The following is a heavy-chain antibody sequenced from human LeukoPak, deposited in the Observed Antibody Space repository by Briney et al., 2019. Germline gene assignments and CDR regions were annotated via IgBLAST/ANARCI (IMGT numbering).Heavy chain of an antibody. CDR1: GYTFTSYW. CDR2: IFPGDSDT. Sequence: GESLKISCKGSGYTFTSYWIGWVRQMPGKGLEWMGIIFPGDSDTKYSPSFQGQVTISADKSSSTAYLQWSSLKASDTAIYYCARHKDYYYDSSGYLFDYWGQGTLVTVSS. J-gene: IGHJ4*02. D-gene: IGHD3-22*01. V-gene: IGHV5-51*01. CDR3: ARHKDYYYDSSGYLFDY.